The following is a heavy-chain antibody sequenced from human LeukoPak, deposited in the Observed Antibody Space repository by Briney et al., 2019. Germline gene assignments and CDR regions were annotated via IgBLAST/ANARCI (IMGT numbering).Heavy chain of an antibody. CDR3: ARAFPPRGYSYDVIDY. CDR1: GYTFTSYC. Sequence: GASVKVSCKASGYTFTSYCMHWVRQAPGQGLEWMGIINPSGGSTSYAQKFQGRVTMTRDTSTSTVYMELSSLRSEDTAVYYCARAFPPRGYSYDVIDYWGQGTLVTVSS. V-gene: IGHV1-46*01. D-gene: IGHD5-18*01. J-gene: IGHJ4*02. CDR2: INPSGGST.